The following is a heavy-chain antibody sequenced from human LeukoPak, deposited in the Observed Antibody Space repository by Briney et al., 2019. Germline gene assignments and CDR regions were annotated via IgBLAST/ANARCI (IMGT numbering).Heavy chain of an antibody. J-gene: IGHJ4*02. CDR1: GGSISSSSYY. Sequence: SETLSLTCTVSGGSISSSSYYWGWIRQPPGKGLEWIGSIYYSGSTYYNPSLKSRVTISVDTSKNQFSLKLSSVTAADTAVYYCARTLYYYDSSGYLYYFDYWGQGTLVTVSS. V-gene: IGHV4-39*07. D-gene: IGHD3-22*01. CDR2: IYYSGST. CDR3: ARTLYYYDSSGYLYYFDY.